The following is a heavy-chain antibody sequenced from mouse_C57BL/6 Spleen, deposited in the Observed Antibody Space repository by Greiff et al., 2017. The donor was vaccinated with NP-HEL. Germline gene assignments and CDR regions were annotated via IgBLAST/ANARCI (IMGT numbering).Heavy chain of an antibody. CDR2: IDPSDSET. CDR1: GYTFTSYW. J-gene: IGHJ1*03. Sequence: QVQLQQPGAELVRPGSSVKLSCKASGYTFTSYWMHWVKQRPIQGLEWIGNIDPSDSETHYNQKFKDKATLTVDKSSSTAYMQLSSLTSEDSAVYYCARRGLLGPNWYFDFWGTGTTVTVSS. D-gene: IGHD2-13*01. V-gene: IGHV1-52*01. CDR3: ARRGLLGPNWYFDF.